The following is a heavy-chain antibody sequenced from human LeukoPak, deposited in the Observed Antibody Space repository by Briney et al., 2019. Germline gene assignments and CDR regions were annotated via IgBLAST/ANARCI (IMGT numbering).Heavy chain of an antibody. CDR1: GFTFSSYG. V-gene: IGHV3-30*02. D-gene: IGHD2-2*01. CDR2: IRYDGSNK. Sequence: HTGGSLRLSCAASGFTFSSYGMHWVRQAPGKGLEWVAFIRYDGSNKYYADSVKGRFTISRDNSKNTLYLEMNSLTAEDTAVYYCARDGVVVVPAGYFYYHMDVWGKGTTVTVSS. CDR3: ARDGVVVVPAGYFYYHMDV. J-gene: IGHJ6*03.